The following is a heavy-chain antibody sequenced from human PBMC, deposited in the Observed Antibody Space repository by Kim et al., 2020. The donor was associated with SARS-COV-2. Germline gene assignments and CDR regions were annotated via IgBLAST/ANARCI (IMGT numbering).Heavy chain of an antibody. CDR2: IFSSGST. D-gene: IGHD3-22*01. Sequence: SETLSLTCTVSGGSISSYHWNWIRQPPGKGLEWIGYIFSSGSTNYNPSLKSRVAISVDTSKNQFSLKLTSATAADTAVYYCARRASGYYSFDKWGQGTLVTVSS. CDR3: ARRASGYYSFDK. V-gene: IGHV4-59*08. J-gene: IGHJ4*02. CDR1: GGSISSYH.